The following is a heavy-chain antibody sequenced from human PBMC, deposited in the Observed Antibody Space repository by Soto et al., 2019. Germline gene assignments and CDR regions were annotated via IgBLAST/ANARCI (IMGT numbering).Heavy chain of an antibody. CDR2: IKSGTAGGTT. CDR1: GFTSTNAW. D-gene: IGHD2-15*01. V-gene: IGHV3-15*07. J-gene: IGHJ4*02. CDR3: SAGYCSGANCYSSQS. Sequence: EVQLVESGGGLVKPGGSLRLSCASSGFTSTNAWMNWIRQAPGKGPEWVGRIKSGTAGGTTDYAAPVQDRFTISRDDSKNTLYLQMDSMKPEDAAVYYCSAGYCSGANCYSSQSWGQGTLVTVSS.